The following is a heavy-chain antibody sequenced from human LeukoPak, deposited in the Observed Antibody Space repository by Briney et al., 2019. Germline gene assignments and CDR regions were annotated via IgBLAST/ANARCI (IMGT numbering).Heavy chain of an antibody. CDR2: IYYTGRT. D-gene: IGHD3-22*01. J-gene: IGHJ3*01. V-gene: IGHV4-59*11. CDR3: ARLLDNDNSGDPDTFDV. CDR1: GGSIIRHY. Sequence: SETLSLTCGVSGGSIIRHYWSWIRQPPGRGLEWIGFIYYTGRTRYNPSLQSRVTISVGTSENKFSLKLASVTAADTAVYYCARLLDNDNSGDPDTFDVWGQGIVVTVSS.